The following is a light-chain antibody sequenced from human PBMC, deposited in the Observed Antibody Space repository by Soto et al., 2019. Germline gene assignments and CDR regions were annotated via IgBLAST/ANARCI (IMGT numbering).Light chain of an antibody. CDR3: QSYDSSLSGNV. CDR2: ENN. J-gene: IGLJ1*01. V-gene: IGLV1-40*01. CDR1: RSNIGAGYE. Sequence: QSVLTQPPSVSGAPGQRVTISCTGSRSNIGAGYEAHWYQQVPGTAPKLLIYENNNRPSGVPDRFSGSKSGTSASLAITGLQAEDEADYYCQSYDSSLSGNVFGTGTKLTVL.